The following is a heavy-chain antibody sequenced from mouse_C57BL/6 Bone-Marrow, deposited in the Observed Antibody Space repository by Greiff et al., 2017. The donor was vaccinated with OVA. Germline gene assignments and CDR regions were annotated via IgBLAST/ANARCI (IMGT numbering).Heavy chain of an antibody. Sequence: EVKLVESGGGLVQPKGSLKLSCAASGFSFNTYAMNWVRQAPGKGLEWVARIRSKSNNYATYYADSVKDRFTISRDDSESMLYLQMNNLKTEDTAMYYCVRQWGYALDDWGQGTTLTVAS. CDR3: VRQWGYALDD. D-gene: IGHD2-2*01. V-gene: IGHV10-1*01. CDR1: GFSFNTYA. CDR2: IRSKSNNYAT. J-gene: IGHJ2*01.